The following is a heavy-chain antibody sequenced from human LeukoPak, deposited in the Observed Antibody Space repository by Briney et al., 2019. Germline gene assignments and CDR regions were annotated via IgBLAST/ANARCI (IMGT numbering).Heavy chain of an antibody. CDR2: IFYIGTT. D-gene: IGHD3-22*01. CDR1: GGSISSSTYY. CDR3: AGRRECGSGSRWYFDL. Sequence: SETLPLTCTVSGGSISSSTYYRGWIRQPPGKGLEWIVSIFYIGTTYYNPSLKRRVTMSVDTSKNQFPPKLSSVTAADTAVYYCAGRRECGSGSRWYFDLWGRGTLLTVSS. V-gene: IGHV4-39*01. J-gene: IGHJ2*01.